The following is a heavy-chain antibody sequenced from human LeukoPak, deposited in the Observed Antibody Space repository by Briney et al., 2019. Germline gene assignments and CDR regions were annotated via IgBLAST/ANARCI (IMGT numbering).Heavy chain of an antibody. CDR3: ARDQYYYDSNAFDI. D-gene: IGHD3-22*01. CDR1: GFTFSSYS. J-gene: IGHJ3*02. V-gene: IGHV3-21*01. CDR2: ISSSSSYI. Sequence: ARGSLGLSCAASGFTFSSYSMNWVRQAPGKGLEWVSSISSSSSYIYYADSVKGRFTISRDNAKNSLYLQMNSLRAEDTAVYYCARDQYYYDSNAFDIWGQGTMVTVSS.